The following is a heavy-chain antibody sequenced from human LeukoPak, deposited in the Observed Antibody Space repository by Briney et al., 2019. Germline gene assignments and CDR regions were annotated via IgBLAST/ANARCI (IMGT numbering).Heavy chain of an antibody. J-gene: IGHJ6*02. CDR3: ARGYGQLLTSVGMDV. CDR1: GYTFTSYG. CDR2: ISAYNGNT. D-gene: IGHD2-2*01. V-gene: IGHV1-18*01. Sequence: ASVKVSCKASGYTFTSYGISWVRQAPGQGLEWMGWISAYNGNTNYAQKLQGRVTMTTDTSTSTAYMELNSLRSEDTAVYYCARGYGQLLTSVGMDVWGQGTTVTVSS.